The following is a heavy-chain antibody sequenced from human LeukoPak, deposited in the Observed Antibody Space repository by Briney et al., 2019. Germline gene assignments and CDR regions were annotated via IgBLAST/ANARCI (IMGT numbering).Heavy chain of an antibody. D-gene: IGHD1-26*01. Sequence: SETLSLTCAVYGESLSKYYWTWIRQSPGKGLEWVGEINHRGSTNLNPSPKSRVTLSVDTSKHQFSLKLTSVTAADAAVYYCASSVGSTDYWGQGTLVTVSS. V-gene: IGHV4-34*01. CDR3: ASSVGSTDY. CDR1: GESLSKYY. J-gene: IGHJ4*02. CDR2: INHRGST.